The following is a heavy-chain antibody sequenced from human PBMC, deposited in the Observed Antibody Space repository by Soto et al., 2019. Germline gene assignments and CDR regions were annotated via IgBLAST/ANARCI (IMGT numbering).Heavy chain of an antibody. D-gene: IGHD3-16*02. V-gene: IGHV3-9*01. J-gene: IGHJ3*02. CDR1: GFTIVANA. CDR3: ARGFDYSWGSFHYTVGSAFNM. Sequence: PGGSLRLSCTASGFTIVANAMHWVLQAPGKGLEWVAGISWNGGTIAYADSVKGRFTISRDNAKNSLYLQMNSLRAEDTALYCCARGFDYSWGSFHYTVGSAFNMWGQGTMVTVSS. CDR2: ISWNGGTI.